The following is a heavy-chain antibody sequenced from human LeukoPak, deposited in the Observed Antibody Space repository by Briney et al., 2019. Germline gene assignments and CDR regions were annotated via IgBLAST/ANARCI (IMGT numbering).Heavy chain of an antibody. V-gene: IGHV3-7*01. Sequence: GGSLRLSCAASGFTFRNYWTSWVRQAPGKGLEWVANIKLDGSDKYYVDSVKGRFTISRDNAKNSVYLQMNSLRAEDTAVYYCARVGQWLPDYWGQGTLVTVSS. CDR1: GFTFRNYW. D-gene: IGHD6-19*01. CDR2: IKLDGSDK. J-gene: IGHJ4*02. CDR3: ARVGQWLPDY.